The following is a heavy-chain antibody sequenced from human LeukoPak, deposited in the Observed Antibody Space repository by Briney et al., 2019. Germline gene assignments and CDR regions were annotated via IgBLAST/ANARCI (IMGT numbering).Heavy chain of an antibody. CDR2: IYISGST. Sequence: SETLSLTCTVSGGSISTYYWSWLRQPAGKGLEWLGRIYISGSTNYNPSLKSRLTMSVDTSKNQFSLKLSSVTAADTAVYYCARDNTRQWLVRGYFDYWGQGTLVTVSS. CDR1: GGSISTYY. J-gene: IGHJ4*02. D-gene: IGHD6-19*01. V-gene: IGHV4-4*07. CDR3: ARDNTRQWLVRGYFDY.